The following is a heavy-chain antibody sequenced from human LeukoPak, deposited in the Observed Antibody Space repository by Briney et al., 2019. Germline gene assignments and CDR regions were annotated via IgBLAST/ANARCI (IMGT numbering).Heavy chain of an antibody. D-gene: IGHD4-17*01. CDR1: GFTFSSYE. Sequence: PGGSLRLSCAASGFTFSSYEMNWVRQAPGKGLEWVSYISSSGSTIYYADSVKGRFTISRDNAKNSLYLQMNSLRAEDTAVYYCAKADLFNYGRRGYYFDYWGQGTLVTVSS. CDR2: ISSSGSTI. V-gene: IGHV3-48*03. J-gene: IGHJ4*02. CDR3: AKADLFNYGRRGYYFDY.